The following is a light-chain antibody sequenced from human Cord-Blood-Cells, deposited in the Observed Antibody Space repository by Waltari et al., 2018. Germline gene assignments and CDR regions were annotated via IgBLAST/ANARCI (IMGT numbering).Light chain of an antibody. CDR2: DVS. Sequence: QSALTQPASVSGSPGQSITISCTGTSSDVGGYNYVSWYQQHPGKAPKLMIYDVSKRPSGVSNRFSGSKSGNPASLTISGLQAEDEADYYCSSYTSSSTFEVFGGGTKLTVL. CDR1: SSDVGGYNY. J-gene: IGLJ2*01. V-gene: IGLV2-14*01. CDR3: SSYTSSSTFEV.